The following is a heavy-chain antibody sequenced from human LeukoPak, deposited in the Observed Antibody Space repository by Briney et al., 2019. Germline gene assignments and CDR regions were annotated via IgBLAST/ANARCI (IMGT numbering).Heavy chain of an antibody. CDR1: GFTFSSYG. J-gene: IGHJ4*02. V-gene: IGHV3-33*01. Sequence: GRSLRLSCAASGFTFSSYGMHWVRQAPGEGLEWVAVIWYDGSNKYYADSVKGRFTISRDNSKNTLYLQMNSLRAEDTAVYYCAREYPVDSSGWYRYYFDYWGQGTLVTVSS. CDR3: AREYPVDSSGWYRYYFDY. CDR2: IWYDGSNK. D-gene: IGHD6-19*01.